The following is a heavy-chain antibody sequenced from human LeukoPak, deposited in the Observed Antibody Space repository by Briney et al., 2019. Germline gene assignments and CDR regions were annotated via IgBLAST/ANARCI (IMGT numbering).Heavy chain of an antibody. J-gene: IGHJ6*02. D-gene: IGHD6-13*01. CDR1: GFTVSSYA. V-gene: IGHV3-23*01. CDR2: ISGSGGST. Sequence: GGCLRLACATAGFTVSSYAMSSVRQAPGKGLEWGSAISGSGGSTYYADSAKGRFTISRDNSKNTLYLQMNSLRAEATAVYYCAKDPWIAAVPKGMDVWGQGTTVTVSS. CDR3: AKDPWIAAVPKGMDV.